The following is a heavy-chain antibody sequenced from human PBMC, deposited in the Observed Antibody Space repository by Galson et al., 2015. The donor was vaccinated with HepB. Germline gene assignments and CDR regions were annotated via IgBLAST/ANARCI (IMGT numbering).Heavy chain of an antibody. J-gene: IGHJ3*02. D-gene: IGHD4/OR15-4a*01. CDR2: ISYDGSNK. CDR3: ARDPRLTLPGAFDI. Sequence: SLRLSCAASGFTFSSYAMHWVRQAPGKGLEWVAVISYDGSNKYYADSVKGRFTISRDNSKNTLYLQMNSLRAEDTVVYYCARDPRLTLPGAFDIWGQGTMVTVSS. V-gene: IGHV3-30-3*01. CDR1: GFTFSSYA.